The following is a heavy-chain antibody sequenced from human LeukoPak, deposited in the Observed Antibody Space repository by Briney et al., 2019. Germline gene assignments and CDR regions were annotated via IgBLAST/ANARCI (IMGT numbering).Heavy chain of an antibody. Sequence: GGSLRLSCAASGFTFSDYYMSWIRQAPGKGLEWVSYISSSGSTIYCADSVKGRFTISRDNAKNSLYLQMNSLRAEDTAVYYCARVSAHDFWSGYYPNWGQGTLVTVSS. V-gene: IGHV3-11*01. CDR1: GFTFSDYY. D-gene: IGHD3-3*01. CDR3: ARVSAHDFWSGYYPN. CDR2: ISSSGSTI. J-gene: IGHJ4*02.